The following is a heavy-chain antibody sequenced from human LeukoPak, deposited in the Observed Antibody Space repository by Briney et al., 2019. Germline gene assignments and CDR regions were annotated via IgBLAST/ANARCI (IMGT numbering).Heavy chain of an antibody. J-gene: IGHJ6*02. CDR3: AREAPLGSSGSELYGMDV. D-gene: IGHD6-19*01. V-gene: IGHV1-18*01. CDR2: VSAYNGNT. CDR1: GYTFTSYG. Sequence: ASVKVSCKASGYTFTSYGISWVRPAPGQGLEWMGWVSAYNGNTNYAQKLQGRVTMTTDTSTSTAYMELRSLRSDDTAVYYCAREAPLGSSGSELYGMDVWGQGTTVTVSS.